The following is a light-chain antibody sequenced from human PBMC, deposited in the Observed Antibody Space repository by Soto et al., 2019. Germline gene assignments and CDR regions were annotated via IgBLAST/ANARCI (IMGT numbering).Light chain of an antibody. CDR3: CSYAGSTSWV. Sequence: QSALTQPASVSGSPGQSITISCTGTNSDVGNYDLVFWYQHHPGEAPKLMIFEATRRPSGISNRFSGSKSGNTASLTISGLQAEDEADYYCCSYAGSTSWVFGGGTKLTVL. CDR1: NSDVGNYDL. V-gene: IGLV2-23*01. CDR2: EAT. J-gene: IGLJ3*02.